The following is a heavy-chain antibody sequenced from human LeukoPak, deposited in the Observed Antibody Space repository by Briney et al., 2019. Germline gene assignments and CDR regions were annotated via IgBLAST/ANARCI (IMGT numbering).Heavy chain of an antibody. CDR1: GFTFSSYV. V-gene: IGHV3-23*01. D-gene: IGHD3-10*01. CDR3: AKGAGQMVRGVPFDY. Sequence: GGSLRLSCAASGFTFSSYVMNWVRQAPGKGLEWVSAISGSGGSTYYADSVKGRFTIPRDNSKNTLYLQMNSLRAEDTAVYYCAKGAGQMVRGVPFDYWGQGTLVTVSS. J-gene: IGHJ4*02. CDR2: ISGSGGST.